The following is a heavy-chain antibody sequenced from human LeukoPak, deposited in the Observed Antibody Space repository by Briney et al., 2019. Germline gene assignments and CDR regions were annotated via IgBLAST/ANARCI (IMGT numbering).Heavy chain of an antibody. CDR2: ISHGSTRI. Sequence: GGSLRLSCAASGFTFSTYSMNWVRKAPGKSLEWISYISHGSTRIFYADSVEVRFTVSRGDAKTALSLQMTSLRVEDTAVYYCTRDPGYSYAMDSWGQGILVTVSS. D-gene: IGHD5-18*01. J-gene: IGHJ4*02. CDR1: GFTFSTYS. V-gene: IGHV3-48*01. CDR3: TRDPGYSYAMDS.